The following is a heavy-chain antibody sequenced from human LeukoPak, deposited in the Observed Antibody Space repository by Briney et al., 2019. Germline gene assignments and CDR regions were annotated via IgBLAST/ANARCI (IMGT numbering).Heavy chain of an antibody. CDR1: GYTFTSYY. CDR2: INPSGGST. Sequence: ASVKVSCKASGYTFTSYYMHWVRQAPGQGLEWMGIINPSGGSTSYAQKFQGRVTMTRDTSTSTVYMELRSLRSDDTAVYYCARDGRRYNWNDGGAWFDPWGQGTLVTVSS. J-gene: IGHJ5*02. CDR3: ARDGRRYNWNDGGAWFDP. V-gene: IGHV1-46*01. D-gene: IGHD1-1*01.